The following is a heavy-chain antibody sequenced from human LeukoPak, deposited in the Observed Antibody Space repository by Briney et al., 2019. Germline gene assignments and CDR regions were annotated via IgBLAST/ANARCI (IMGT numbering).Heavy chain of an antibody. CDR3: TRDGPIGYAGYGMDV. Sequence: GGSLRLSCTASGFTFGDYAMRWVRQARGKGVGWVGFIRRKAYGGTTEYAASVTDRFTISTDNSQSIAYLQMNSLKTEATAVYYCTRDGPIGYAGYGMDVWGQRTTVTVSS. CDR2: IRRKAYGGTT. V-gene: IGHV3-49*04. J-gene: IGHJ6*02. CDR1: GFTFGDYA. D-gene: IGHD5-18*01.